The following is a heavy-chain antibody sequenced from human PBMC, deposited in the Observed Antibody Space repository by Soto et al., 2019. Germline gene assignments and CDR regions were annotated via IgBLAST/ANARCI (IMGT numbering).Heavy chain of an antibody. D-gene: IGHD3-22*01. CDR1: GYTFTGYY. V-gene: IGHV1-2*02. CDR3: ARGGYYYDSSGYFFDY. J-gene: IGHJ4*02. CDR2: INPNSGGT. Sequence: ASVKVSCKASGYTFTGYYMHWVRQAPGQGLEWMGWINPNSGGTNYAQKFQGRVTMTRDTSISTAYMELSRLRSDDTAVYYCARGGYYYDSSGYFFDYWGQGTLVTVSS.